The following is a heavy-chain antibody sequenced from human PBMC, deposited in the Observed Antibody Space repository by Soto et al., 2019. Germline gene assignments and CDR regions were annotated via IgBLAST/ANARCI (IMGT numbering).Heavy chain of an antibody. Sequence: QVQLQESGPGLVKPSETLSLTCTVSGGSISSYYWTWMRQPPGKGLEWLGYIYYSGSTNYNPSLKGRLTMSIDTSKKQFSLNLMSVTAADTAVYYCATYSISRFLAFDHWGQGSLVTVSS. D-gene: IGHD3-3*01. J-gene: IGHJ4*02. CDR3: ATYSISRFLAFDH. CDR2: IYYSGST. CDR1: GGSISSYY. V-gene: IGHV4-59*01.